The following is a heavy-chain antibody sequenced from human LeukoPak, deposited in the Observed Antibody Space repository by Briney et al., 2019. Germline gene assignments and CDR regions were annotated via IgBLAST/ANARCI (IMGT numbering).Heavy chain of an antibody. V-gene: IGHV3-7*01. D-gene: IGHD6-13*01. CDR2: IKDDGSEK. Sequence: TGGSLRLSCAASGFSFSESWMSWFRQAPEKGLEWVAAIKDDGSEKDYVDSVKGRFTISRDNAKNSLYLQMNSLRVEDTAVYHCATYSNWVAGDVWGQGTTVSVSS. J-gene: IGHJ6*02. CDR1: GFSFSESW. CDR3: ATYSNWVAGDV.